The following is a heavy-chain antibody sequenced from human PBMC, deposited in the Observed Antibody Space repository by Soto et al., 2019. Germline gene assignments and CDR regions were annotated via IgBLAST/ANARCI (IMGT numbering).Heavy chain of an antibody. Sequence: SETLSLTCTVSGGSISSYYWSWIRQPPGKGLEWIGYIYYSGSTYYNPSLKSRVTISVDTSKNQFSLKLSSVTAADTAVYYCARNPMVWGQGTLVTVSS. CDR3: ARNPMV. D-gene: IGHD3-10*01. V-gene: IGHV4-59*12. CDR1: GGSISSYY. J-gene: IGHJ4*02. CDR2: IYYSGST.